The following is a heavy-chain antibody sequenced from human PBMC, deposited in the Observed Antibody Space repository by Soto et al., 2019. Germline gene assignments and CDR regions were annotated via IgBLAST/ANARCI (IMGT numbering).Heavy chain of an antibody. CDR2: INSDESST. Sequence: GGGLSLLRATPGFTLRRHWVHSVPPTPGKGLVWVSRINSDESSTSYADSVKGRFTISRDNAKNTLYLQMNSLRAEDTAVYYCARVYGSWYPDDAFDIWGQGTMVTVSS. J-gene: IGHJ3*02. D-gene: IGHD6-13*01. CDR3: ARVYGSWYPDDAFDI. V-gene: IGHV3-74*01. CDR1: GFTLRRHW.